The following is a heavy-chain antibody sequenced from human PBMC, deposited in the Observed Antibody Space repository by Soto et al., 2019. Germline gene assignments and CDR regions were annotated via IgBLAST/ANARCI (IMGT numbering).Heavy chain of an antibody. J-gene: IGHJ4*02. CDR3: AKGRGSSGYLCDY. D-gene: IGHD3-22*01. CDR2: ISWNGGST. Sequence: EVQLVESGGGVVQPGRSLRLSCAASGFTFDDYTMHWVRQAPGKGLEWVAGISWNGGSTGYADSVKGRFTVSRDNAKNSLYLKINSLRAEDTAFYYCAKGRGSSGYLCDYWGQGTLVTVSS. CDR1: GFTFDDYT. V-gene: IGHV3-9*01.